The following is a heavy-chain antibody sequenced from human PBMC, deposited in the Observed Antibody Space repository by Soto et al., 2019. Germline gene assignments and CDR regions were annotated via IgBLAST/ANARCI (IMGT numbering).Heavy chain of an antibody. D-gene: IGHD2-2*01. Sequence: PSETLSLTCTVSAGSITSYYWSWIRQPPGKGLEWIGYVYFSGSSKYNPSLKSRITISVDRSKNQFSLKLSSVTAADTAVYYCVSTSCHGYYGMDVWGQGTTVTVSS. V-gene: IGHV4-59*01. CDR1: AGSITSYY. J-gene: IGHJ6*02. CDR3: VSTSCHGYYGMDV. CDR2: VYFSGSS.